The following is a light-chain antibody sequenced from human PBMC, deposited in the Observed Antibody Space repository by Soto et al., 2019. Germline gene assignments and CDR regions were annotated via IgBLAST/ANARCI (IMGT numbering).Light chain of an antibody. Sequence: QSVLTQPPSVSGAPGQRVTISCTGGSSNIGADYGVHWYQQLPGTVPKLLIYGNNNRPSGVPDRFSGSKSGTSAYLAITGLQAEDEADYYCQSYDSSLSAFYVFGTGTKLTV. CDR2: GNN. V-gene: IGLV1-40*01. CDR1: SSNIGADYG. CDR3: QSYDSSLSAFYV. J-gene: IGLJ1*01.